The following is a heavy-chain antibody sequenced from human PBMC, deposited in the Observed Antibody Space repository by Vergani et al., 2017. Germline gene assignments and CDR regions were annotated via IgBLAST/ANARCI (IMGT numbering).Heavy chain of an antibody. CDR1: GYTFTGYY. CDR3: ARDPVMVRGVMDY. J-gene: IGHJ4*02. Sequence: QVQLVQSGAEVKKPGASVKVSCKASGYTFTGYYMHWVRQAPGQGLEWMGWINPKSGGTNYAQKFQGRVTMTRDTSISTAYMELSRLRSDDTAVYYCARDPVMVRGVMDYWGQGTLVTVSA. D-gene: IGHD3-10*01. V-gene: IGHV1-2*02. CDR2: INPKSGGT.